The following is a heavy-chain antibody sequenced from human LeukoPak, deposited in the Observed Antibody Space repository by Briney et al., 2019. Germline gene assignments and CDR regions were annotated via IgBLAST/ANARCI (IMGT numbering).Heavy chain of an antibody. J-gene: IGHJ3*02. V-gene: IGHV4-39*01. CDR3: ARLGYSGSYGDAFDI. CDR1: GGSISSSSYY. Sequence: SETLSLTCTVSGGSISSSSYYWGWIRQPPGKGLEWIGSIYYIGSTYYNPSLKSRVTISVDTSTNQFSMKLSSVTAAETAVYYCARLGYSGSYGDAFDIWGQGTMVTVSS. D-gene: IGHD1-26*01. CDR2: IYYIGST.